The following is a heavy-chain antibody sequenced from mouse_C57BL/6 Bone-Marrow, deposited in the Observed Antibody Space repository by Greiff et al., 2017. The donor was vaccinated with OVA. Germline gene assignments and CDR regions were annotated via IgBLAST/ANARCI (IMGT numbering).Heavy chain of an antibody. CDR3: TTYGNYFFYAMDY. D-gene: IGHD2-1*01. J-gene: IGHJ4*01. CDR1: GFNIKDDY. V-gene: IGHV14-4*01. Sequence: EVQLQQSGAELVRPGASVKLSCTASGFNIKDDYMHWVKQRPEQGLEWIGWIDPENGDTEYASKFQGKATITADISSNTAYLQLSSLTSEDTAVYYCTTYGNYFFYAMDYWGQGTSVTVSS. CDR2: IDPENGDT.